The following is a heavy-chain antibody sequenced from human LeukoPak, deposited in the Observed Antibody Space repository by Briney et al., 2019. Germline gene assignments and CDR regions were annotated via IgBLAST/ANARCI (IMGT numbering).Heavy chain of an antibody. D-gene: IGHD3-10*01. CDR3: VRDGEGVAISVNYWFDP. CDR1: GFKFTGYD. V-gene: IGHV1-8*01. CDR2: MNPNNGKT. Sequence: ASVKVSCKASGFKFTGYDINWVRQASGRGLERMGWMNPNNGKTGYAQKFQGRVTMTRDTSTSTAYMELRGLISEDTAVYYCVRDGEGVAISVNYWFDPWGQGTLVTVSS. J-gene: IGHJ5*02.